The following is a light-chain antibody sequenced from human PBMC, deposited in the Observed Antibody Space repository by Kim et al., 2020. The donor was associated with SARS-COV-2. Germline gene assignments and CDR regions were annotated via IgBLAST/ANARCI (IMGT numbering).Light chain of an antibody. CDR3: QTWGPGMV. CDR1: SGHSSYA. J-gene: IGLJ3*02. Sequence: GASVKLTCTRSSGHSSYAIAWHQQQPEKGPRYLMKLNSDGSHSKGDGIPDRFSGSSSGAERYLTISSLQSEDEADYYCQTWGPGMVFGGGSQLTVL. CDR2: LNSDGSH. V-gene: IGLV4-69*01.